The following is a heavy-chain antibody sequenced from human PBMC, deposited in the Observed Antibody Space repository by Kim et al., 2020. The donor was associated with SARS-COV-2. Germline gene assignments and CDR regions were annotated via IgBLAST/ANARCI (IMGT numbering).Heavy chain of an antibody. CDR1: GFTFSSYE. CDR3: ARDPYRSSYNYYGMDV. D-gene: IGHD6-13*01. CDR2: ISSSGSTI. Sequence: GGSLRLSCAASGFTFSSYEMNWVRQAPGKGLEWVSYISSSGSTIYYADSVKGRFTISRDNAKNSLYLQMNSLRAEDTAVYYCARDPYRSSYNYYGMDVWGQGPTLPVPT. V-gene: IGHV3-48*03. J-gene: IGHJ6*01.